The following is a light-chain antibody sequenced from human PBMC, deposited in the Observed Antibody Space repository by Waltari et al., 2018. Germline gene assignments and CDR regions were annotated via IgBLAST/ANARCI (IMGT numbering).Light chain of an antibody. V-gene: IGKV3-20*01. Sequence: EIVLTQSPGPLSLSPGARATLSRRASQRVSRYLAWYQQKPGQAPRLLIYGASTRATGIPDRFSGSGSGTDFSLTISRLEPEDFAVYFCQHHVSLPATFGQGTKVEIK. CDR3: QHHVSLPAT. CDR1: QRVSRY. CDR2: GAS. J-gene: IGKJ1*01.